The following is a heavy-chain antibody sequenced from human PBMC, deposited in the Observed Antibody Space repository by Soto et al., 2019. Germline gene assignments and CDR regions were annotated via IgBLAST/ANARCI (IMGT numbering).Heavy chain of an antibody. J-gene: IGHJ4*02. CDR1: GFTFSSCG. CDR3: ARDYVGYCSSTSCYGIYY. CDR2: IWYDGSNK. V-gene: IGHV3-33*01. Sequence: QVQLVESGGGVVQPGRSLRLSCAASGFTFSSCGMHWVRQAPGKGLEWVAVIWYDGSNKYYADSVKGRFTISRDNSKNTLYLQMNSLRAEDTAVYYCARDYVGYCSSTSCYGIYYWGQGTLVTVSS. D-gene: IGHD2-2*01.